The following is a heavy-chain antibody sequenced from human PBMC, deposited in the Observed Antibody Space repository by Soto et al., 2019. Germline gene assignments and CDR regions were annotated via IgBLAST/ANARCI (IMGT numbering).Heavy chain of an antibody. J-gene: IGHJ4*02. CDR2: ISCGGGSK. V-gene: IGHV3-23*01. CDR1: GFTFSSYA. Sequence: PGGSLRLSCAASGFTFSSYAMSWVRQAPGRGLEWVSVISCGGGSKYYADSVKGRFTIPRDNSKNTLYLQMNSLRAEDTAVYYCARDSGYYDSSGYYSNLDYWGQGTLVTVSS. CDR3: ARDSGYYDSSGYYSNLDY. D-gene: IGHD3-22*01.